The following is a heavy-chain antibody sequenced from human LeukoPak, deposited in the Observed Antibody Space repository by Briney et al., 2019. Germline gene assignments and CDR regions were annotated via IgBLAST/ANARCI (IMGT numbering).Heavy chain of an antibody. CDR3: ARGDSSGWEMTDY. Sequence: PGGSLRLSCAASEFTFSSYSMNWVRQAPGKGLEWVSYITNSGNSKSYADSVKGRFTISRDNTKNSLYLQMNGLRAEDTAVYYCARGDSSGWEMTDYWGQGTLVTVSS. V-gene: IGHV3-48*01. J-gene: IGHJ4*02. D-gene: IGHD6-19*01. CDR2: ITNSGNSK. CDR1: EFTFSSYS.